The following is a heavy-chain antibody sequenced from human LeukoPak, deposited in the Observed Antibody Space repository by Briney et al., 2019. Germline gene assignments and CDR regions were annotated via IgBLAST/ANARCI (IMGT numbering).Heavy chain of an antibody. V-gene: IGHV3-20*04. CDR2: INWNGGST. Sequence: GGTLRLSCAASGFTFDDYGMSWVRQAPGKGLEWVSGINWNGGSTGYADSVKGRFTISRDNAKNSLYLQMNSLRAEDTALYYCARDQGSGWLNWFDPWGQGTLVTVSS. D-gene: IGHD6-19*01. J-gene: IGHJ5*02. CDR1: GFTFDDYG. CDR3: ARDQGSGWLNWFDP.